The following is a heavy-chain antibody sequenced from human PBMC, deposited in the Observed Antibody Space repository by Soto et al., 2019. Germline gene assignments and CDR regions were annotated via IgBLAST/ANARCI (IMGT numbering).Heavy chain of an antibody. Sequence: QVQLQESGPGLVKPSETLSLTCTVSGGSISSYYWSWIRQPPGKGLEWIGYIYYSGSTNYNPSLKGRVTISVDTSKNQFSLKLSSVTAADTAVYYCARWRAAAGRLDYWGQGTLVTVSS. CDR3: ARWRAAAGRLDY. CDR2: IYYSGST. D-gene: IGHD6-13*01. V-gene: IGHV4-59*01. J-gene: IGHJ4*02. CDR1: GGSISSYY.